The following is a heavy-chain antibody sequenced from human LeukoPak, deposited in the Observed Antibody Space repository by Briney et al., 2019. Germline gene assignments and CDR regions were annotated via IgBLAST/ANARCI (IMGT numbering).Heavy chain of an antibody. CDR1: GGTFSSYA. CDR2: IIPIFGTA. Sequence: SVKVSCKASGGTFSSYAISWVRQAPGQGLEWMGRIIPIFGTANYAQKFQGRVTITTDECTSTAYMELSSLRSEDTAVYYCARDHDYGDYAPLPDGVWGKGTTVTVSS. J-gene: IGHJ6*04. V-gene: IGHV1-69*05. CDR3: ARDHDYGDYAPLPDGV. D-gene: IGHD4-17*01.